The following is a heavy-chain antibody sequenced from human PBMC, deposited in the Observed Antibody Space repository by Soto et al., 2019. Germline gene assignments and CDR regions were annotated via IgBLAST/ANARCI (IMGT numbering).Heavy chain of an antibody. CDR3: AAVRVMVNYYDSSGYSSFDY. Sequence: SVKVSCKASGFTFTSSAVQWVRQARGQRLEWIGWIVVGSGNTNYAQKFQERVTITRDMSTSTAYMELSSLRSEDTAVYYCAAVRVMVNYYDSSGYSSFDYWGQGTLVTVSS. J-gene: IGHJ4*02. V-gene: IGHV1-58*01. CDR1: GFTFTSSA. CDR2: IVVGSGNT. D-gene: IGHD3-22*01.